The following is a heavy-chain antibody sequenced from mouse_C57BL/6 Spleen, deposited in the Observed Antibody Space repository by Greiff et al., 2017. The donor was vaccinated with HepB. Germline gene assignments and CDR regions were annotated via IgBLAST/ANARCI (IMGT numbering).Heavy chain of an antibody. Sequence: VQGVESGPGLVQPSQSLSITCTVSGFSLTSYGVHWVRQSPGTGLEWLGVIWSGGSTDYNAAFISRLSISKDNSKSQVFFKMNSLQADDTAIYYCARKITVGYFDVWGTGTTVTVSS. V-gene: IGHV2-2*01. CDR3: ARKITVGYFDV. CDR1: GFSLTSYG. D-gene: IGHD1-1*01. J-gene: IGHJ1*03. CDR2: IWSGGST.